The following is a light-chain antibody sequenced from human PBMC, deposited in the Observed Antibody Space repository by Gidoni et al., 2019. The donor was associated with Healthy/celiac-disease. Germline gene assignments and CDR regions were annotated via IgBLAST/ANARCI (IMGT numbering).Light chain of an antibody. Sequence: EIVLKQSPGTLSWSPGERATISCRASQSVSSSYLAWYQQKPGQAPRLLIYGESSRATGIPDRFSGSGSGTDFTRTISRLEPEDFAVYYCQQYGSSQYTFGQGTKLEIK. J-gene: IGKJ2*01. CDR2: GES. V-gene: IGKV3-20*01. CDR3: QQYGSSQYT. CDR1: QSVSSSY.